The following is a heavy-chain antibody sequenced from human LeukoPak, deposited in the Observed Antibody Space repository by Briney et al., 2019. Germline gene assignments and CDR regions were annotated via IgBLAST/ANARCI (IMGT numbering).Heavy chain of an antibody. CDR1: GYTFTGYY. D-gene: IGHD5-24*01. J-gene: IGHJ3*02. CDR2: INPGGDNT. CDR3: ARIRDGYNDAYDI. V-gene: IGHV1-46*01. Sequence: ASVKVSCKASGYTFTGYYIHWVRQAPGQGLEWMGLINPGGDNTNYAQNFQGRVTMTRDTSTSTVYMELSSLRSEDTAIYYCARIRDGYNDAYDIWGQGTVVTVPS.